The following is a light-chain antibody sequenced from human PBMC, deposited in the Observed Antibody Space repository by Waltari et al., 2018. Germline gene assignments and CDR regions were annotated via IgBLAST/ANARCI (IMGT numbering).Light chain of an antibody. Sequence: DIQMTQSPSSLSASIGDRVTISCRASQFVSSYLNWFQQKPGKAPKLLIYATASLQSGVPSRFSGAGAGTDFTLTISSLQPDDFATYYCQQYLTSSWTFGQGTKVEIK. CDR1: QFVSSY. V-gene: IGKV1-39*01. CDR2: ATA. CDR3: QQYLTSSWT. J-gene: IGKJ1*01.